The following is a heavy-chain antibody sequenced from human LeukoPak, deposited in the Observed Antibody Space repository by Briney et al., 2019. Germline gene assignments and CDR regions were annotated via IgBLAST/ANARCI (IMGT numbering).Heavy chain of an antibody. D-gene: IGHD3-10*01. CDR2: IYPGDSDT. CDR1: GYTFTRYW. V-gene: IGHV5-51*01. CDR3: ARVYGRYVDY. Sequence: EYLQLSCKGSGYTFTRYWIGWVRQMPGKGLEWMGIIYPGDSDTRYSPSFQGQVTISADKSISTAYLQWSSLKASDTAMYYCARVYGRYVDYWGQGTLVTVTS. J-gene: IGHJ4*02.